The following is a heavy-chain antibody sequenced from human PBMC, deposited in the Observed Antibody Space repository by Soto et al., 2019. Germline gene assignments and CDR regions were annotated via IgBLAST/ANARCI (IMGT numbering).Heavy chain of an antibody. D-gene: IGHD1-1*01. CDR3: ARGPRVRGTSFDY. CDR1: GGSFSGYY. Sequence: SETLSLTCAVYGGSFSGYYWSWIRQPPGKGLEWIGEINHSGSTNYNPSLKSRVTISVDTSKNQFSLKLSSVTAADTAVYYCARGPRVRGTSFDYWGQGTLVTVSS. CDR2: INHSGST. V-gene: IGHV4-34*01. J-gene: IGHJ4*02.